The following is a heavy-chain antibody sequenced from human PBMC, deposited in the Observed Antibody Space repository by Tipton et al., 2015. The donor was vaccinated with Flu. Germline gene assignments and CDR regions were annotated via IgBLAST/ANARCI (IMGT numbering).Heavy chain of an antibody. J-gene: IGHJ4*02. CDR2: VYLTGST. CDR3: ARTRIVPWGNEDITGYFDY. CDR1: GDSIGSDYY. Sequence: TLSLTCSVSGDSIGSDYYWSWIRQPAGKGLEWIGRVYLTGSTNYSPSLKGRGTISVDTSKNQFSLRLPSVTAADTAVYYCARTRIVPWGNEDITGYFDYWSQGTLVTVSS. D-gene: IGHD3-22*01. V-gene: IGHV4-61*02.